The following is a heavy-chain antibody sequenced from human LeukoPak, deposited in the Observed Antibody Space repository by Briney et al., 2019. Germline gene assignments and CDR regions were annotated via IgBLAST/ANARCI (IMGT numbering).Heavy chain of an antibody. D-gene: IGHD4-17*01. CDR1: GYTFTGYY. Sequence: GASMRVSCKASGYTFTGYYMHWVRQAPGQGLEWMGRINPNSGDTNYAQKFQGRVTMTRDTSISTAYMELSRLRSDDTAVYYCARDPFPTVTVYYYYYMDVWGKGTTVTVSS. CDR2: INPNSGDT. V-gene: IGHV1-2*06. CDR3: ARDPFPTVTVYYYYYMDV. J-gene: IGHJ6*03.